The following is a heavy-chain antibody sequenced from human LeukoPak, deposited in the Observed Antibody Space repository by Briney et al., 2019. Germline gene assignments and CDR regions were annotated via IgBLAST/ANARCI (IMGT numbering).Heavy chain of an antibody. J-gene: IGHJ4*02. CDR2: IYYSGRT. D-gene: IGHD3-16*01. CDR1: NGSISSSSYY. CDR3: ASLGKLGYYFDY. V-gene: IGHV4-39*01. Sequence: PSETLSLTCTVSNGSISSSSYYWGWVRQPPGKGLEWIGTIYYSGRTYYNPSLESRLTISVDTSKHQFSLNLSSVTAADTAVYYCASLGKLGYYFDYWGQGTLVTVSS.